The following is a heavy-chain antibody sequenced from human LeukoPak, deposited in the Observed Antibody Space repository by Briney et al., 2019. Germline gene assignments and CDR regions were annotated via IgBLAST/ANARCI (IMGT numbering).Heavy chain of an antibody. CDR3: ATEAGVPPAFFDY. V-gene: IGHV3-21*01. Sequence: GGSLRLSCAASGFTFSSYTMNWVRQAPGKGLEWVSCISNSSSYIYYADSVKGRFTISRDNAENSLCLQMNSLRPEDTAVYYCATEAGVPPAFFDYWGRGTLVTVSS. CDR2: ISNSSSYI. CDR1: GFTFSSYT. J-gene: IGHJ4*02. D-gene: IGHD2-2*01.